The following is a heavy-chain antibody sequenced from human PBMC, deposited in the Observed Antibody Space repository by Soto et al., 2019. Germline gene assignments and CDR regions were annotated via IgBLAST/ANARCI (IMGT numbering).Heavy chain of an antibody. CDR3: TRSMVGFSYADS. D-gene: IGHD2-2*01. J-gene: IGHJ4*02. Sequence: GGSLRLSCAASGFTFSTHWMHWVRQAPGKGLVWVSRINGDGSDIVYADSVKGRFTISRDNAKNTLYLQMNSLRAEDTAVYYCTRSMVGFSYADSWGQGTLVTVSS. V-gene: IGHV3-74*01. CDR1: GFTFSTHW. CDR2: INGDGSDI.